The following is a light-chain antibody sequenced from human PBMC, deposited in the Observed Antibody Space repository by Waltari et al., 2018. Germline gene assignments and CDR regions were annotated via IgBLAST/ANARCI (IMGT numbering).Light chain of an antibody. CDR2: AAS. CDR1: QSIRSY. V-gene: IGKV1-39*01. J-gene: IGKJ3*01. CDR3: QQSYSTPRT. Sequence: DFQMTQSPSSLSASVGDGVTITCRASQSIRSYLNWYQQKPGKPPKLLIYAASSLQSGVPSRFSGSGSGTDFTLTISSLQPEDCATYYCQQSYSTPRTFGPGTKVDIK.